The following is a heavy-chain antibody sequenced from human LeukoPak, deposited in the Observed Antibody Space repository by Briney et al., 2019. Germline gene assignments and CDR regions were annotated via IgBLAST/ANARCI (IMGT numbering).Heavy chain of an antibody. V-gene: IGHV4-39*07. CDR3: ARGDPSIAARPFFDY. D-gene: IGHD6-6*01. CDR2: IYYSGST. Sequence: SETLSLTCTVSGGSISSSSYYWGWIRQPPGKGLEWFGSIYYSGSTYYNPSLKSRVTISVDTSKNQFSLKLSSVTAADTAVYYCARGDPSIAARPFFDYWGQGTLVTVSS. J-gene: IGHJ4*02. CDR1: GGSISSSSYY.